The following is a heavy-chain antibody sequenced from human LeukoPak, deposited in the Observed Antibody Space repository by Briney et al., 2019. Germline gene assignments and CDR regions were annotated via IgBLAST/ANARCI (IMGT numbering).Heavy chain of an antibody. CDR1: GDSIIGYY. Sequence: PSETLSLTCSVSGDSIIGYYWGWIRQPPGKGLEWIGNIYYTGNTYYNSSLKSRVTISVDTSKNQFSLKLSSVTAADTAVYYCAGEEQLVRAPRSFGYWGQGTLVTVSS. J-gene: IGHJ4*02. D-gene: IGHD6-6*01. V-gene: IGHV4-59*04. CDR2: IYYTGNT. CDR3: AGEEQLVRAPRSFGY.